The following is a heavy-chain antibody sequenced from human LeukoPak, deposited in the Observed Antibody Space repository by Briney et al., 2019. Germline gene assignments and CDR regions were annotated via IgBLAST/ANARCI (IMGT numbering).Heavy chain of an antibody. CDR2: FNPNSGGT. Sequence: ASVKVSCKSSGYTFTGYYMHWVRQAPGQGLEWMGWFNPNSGGTNYTQKFQGRVTMTRDTPIRTASMELSRVRSHDTAVYICHRSTTKLVRGCFDYWVQGTMVTVRS. D-gene: IGHD6-6*01. V-gene: IGHV1-2*02. CDR1: GYTFTGYY. CDR3: HRSTTKLVRGCFDY. J-gene: IGHJ4*02.